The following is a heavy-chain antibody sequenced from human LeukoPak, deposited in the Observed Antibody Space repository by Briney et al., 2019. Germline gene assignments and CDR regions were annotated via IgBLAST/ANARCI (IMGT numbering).Heavy chain of an antibody. CDR1: GGSISSYS. J-gene: IGHJ6*02. CDR2: IYHSGST. Sequence: SETLSLTCTVSGGSISSYSWSWIRQPPGKGLEWIGYIYHSGSTYYNPSLKSRVTISVDRSKNQFSLKLSSVTAADTAVYYCARSIAAAGTRDYYYYYGMDVWGQGTTVTVSS. V-gene: IGHV4-30-2*01. D-gene: IGHD6-13*01. CDR3: ARSIAAAGTRDYYYYYGMDV.